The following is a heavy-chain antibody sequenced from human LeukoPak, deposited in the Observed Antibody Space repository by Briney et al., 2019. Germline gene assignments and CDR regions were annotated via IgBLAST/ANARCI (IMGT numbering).Heavy chain of an antibody. CDR1: GFTFSSYG. V-gene: IGHV3-30*03. Sequence: PGGSLRPSCAASGFTFSSYGMHWVRQAPGKGLEWVAVISYDGSNKYYADSVKGRFTISRDNAKNSLYLQMNSLRAEDTAVYYCARLDSSSSDAFDIWGQGTMVTVSS. CDR2: ISYDGSNK. J-gene: IGHJ3*02. CDR3: ARLDSSSSDAFDI. D-gene: IGHD6-6*01.